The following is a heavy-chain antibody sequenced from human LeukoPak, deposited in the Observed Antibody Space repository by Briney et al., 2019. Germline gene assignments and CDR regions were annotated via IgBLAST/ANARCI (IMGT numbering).Heavy chain of an antibody. CDR1: GGSVSSGNYY. Sequence: PSETLSLTCTVSGGSVSSGNYYWRWIRQPAGKGLEWIGRIYTSGSTNYNPSLKSRVTISIDASKNQFSLRLSSVTAADTAVYYCTRGGELMNYWGQGTLVTVSS. CDR3: TRGGELMNY. D-gene: IGHD1-26*01. V-gene: IGHV4-61*02. J-gene: IGHJ4*02. CDR2: IYTSGST.